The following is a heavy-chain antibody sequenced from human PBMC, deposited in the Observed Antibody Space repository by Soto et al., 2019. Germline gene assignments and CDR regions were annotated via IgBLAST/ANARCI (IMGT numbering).Heavy chain of an antibody. Sequence: GGSLRLSCVASGFSISNYGMHWVRQTPGRGLEWVAVIWFDGRNIAYRESVKGRFTVSRDNSTNMVYLQMDSLGVEDTAVYYCARGTPPLGYCISLSCTNYFDPWGQGTLVTVSS. CDR2: IWFDGRNI. CDR3: ARGTPPLGYCISLSCTNYFDP. J-gene: IGHJ5*02. CDR1: GFSISNYG. D-gene: IGHD2-2*01. V-gene: IGHV3-33*01.